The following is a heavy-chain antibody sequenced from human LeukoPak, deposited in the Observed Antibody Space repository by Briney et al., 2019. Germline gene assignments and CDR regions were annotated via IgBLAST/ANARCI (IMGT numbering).Heavy chain of an antibody. CDR3: ARDPGSSSFDL. D-gene: IGHD6-13*01. CDR1: GFSFSTYW. V-gene: IGHV3-7*01. CDR2: INQDASVR. J-gene: IGHJ4*02. Sequence: GGSLRLSCAASGFSFSTYWMSWVRQTPEKGLEFVANINQDASVRNYMDSLKGRCTISRDNAKKSVYLEINSLRADDTAVYYCARDPGSSSFDLWGQGALVTVSP.